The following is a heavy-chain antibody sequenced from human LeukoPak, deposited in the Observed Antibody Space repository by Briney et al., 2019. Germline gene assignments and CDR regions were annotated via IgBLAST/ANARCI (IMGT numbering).Heavy chain of an antibody. J-gene: IGHJ4*02. Sequence: GGSLRLSCAASGFTFSSYGMHWVRQAPGKGLEWVAVISYDGSNKYYADSVKGRFTISRDNSKNSLYLQMNSLRAEDTALYYCAKNWAAGPPYYFDYWGQGTLVTVSS. V-gene: IGHV3-30*18. CDR3: AKNWAAGPPYYFDY. CDR2: ISYDGSNK. D-gene: IGHD6-13*01. CDR1: GFTFSSYG.